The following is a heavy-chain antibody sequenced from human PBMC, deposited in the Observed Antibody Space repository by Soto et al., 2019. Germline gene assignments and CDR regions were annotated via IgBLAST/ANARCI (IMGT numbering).Heavy chain of an antibody. D-gene: IGHD3-16*02. CDR2: MNPNSGIT. J-gene: IGHJ6*02. Sequence: GASVKVSCKASGYTFTSYDIHWVRQATGQGLEWMGWMNPNSGITEFAQKFQGRVTMTRTTSTTTAYMELSSLRSDDTAVYYCPRYRDYYHGMDVWGQGTTVTVSS. V-gene: IGHV1-8*01. CDR3: PRYRDYYHGMDV. CDR1: GYTFTSYD.